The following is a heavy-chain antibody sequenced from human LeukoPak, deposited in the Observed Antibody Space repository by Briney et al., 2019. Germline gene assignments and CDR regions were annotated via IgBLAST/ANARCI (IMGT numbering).Heavy chain of an antibody. D-gene: IGHD3-3*01. V-gene: IGHV3-15*01. J-gene: IGHJ4*02. CDR1: GFPYSNSW. CDR3: STYEWN. Sequence: GGPLRLSCAASGFPYSNSWMIGVRQAPGRGLEWVGRVKSKRDGGTTDYAAPVKGRFTISRDDSRNALYLQMDSLKIEDTAVYCCSTYEWNWGQGTLVTVSS. CDR2: VKSKRDGGTT.